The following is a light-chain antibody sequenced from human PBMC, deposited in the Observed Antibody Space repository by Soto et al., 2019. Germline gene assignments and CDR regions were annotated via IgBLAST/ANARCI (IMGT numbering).Light chain of an antibody. CDR3: QQYNNWPPVT. CDR1: QSVSSN. J-gene: IGKJ3*01. CDR2: GAS. Sequence: EIVMTQSPATLSVSPGDRATLSCRASQSVSSNLAWYQQKPGQAPRLLIYGASTRATGIPARFSGSGSGTEFTLTISSLQSEDFAVYYCQQYNNWPPVTFGPGTKVDIK. V-gene: IGKV3-15*01.